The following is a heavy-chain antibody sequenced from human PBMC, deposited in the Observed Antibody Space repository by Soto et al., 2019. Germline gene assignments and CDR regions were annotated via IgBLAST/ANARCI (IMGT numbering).Heavy chain of an antibody. D-gene: IGHD6-19*01. V-gene: IGHV3-43*01. Sequence: EVQLVESGGVVVQPGGSLRLSCAASGFTFDDYTMHWVRQAPGKGLEWVSLISWDGGSTYYADSVKGRFTISRDNSKNSLYLQMNRLRTEDTALYYCAKDRRYSSHAEYFQHWGQGTLVTFSS. J-gene: IGHJ1*01. CDR3: AKDRRYSSHAEYFQH. CDR2: ISWDGGST. CDR1: GFTFDDYT.